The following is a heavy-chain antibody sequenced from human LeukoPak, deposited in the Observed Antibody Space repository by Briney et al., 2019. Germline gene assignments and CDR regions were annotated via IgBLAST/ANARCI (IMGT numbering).Heavy chain of an antibody. CDR1: GFTFSSYA. V-gene: IGHV3-30-3*01. J-gene: IGHJ4*02. CDR3: ARSISAASFDS. CDR2: ISYDGNNE. Sequence: PGRSLRLSCAASGFTFSSYAMHWVRQAPGKGLEWVAVISYDGNNEYYADSVKGRFTLSRDKSKNTVDLQMNSLRAEDTAVFYCARSISAASFDSWGQGTLVTVSS. D-gene: IGHD6-13*01.